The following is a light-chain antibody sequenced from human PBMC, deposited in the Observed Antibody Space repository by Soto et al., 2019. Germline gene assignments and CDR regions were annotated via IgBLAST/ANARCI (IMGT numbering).Light chain of an antibody. CDR1: QSISSW. J-gene: IGKJ2*01. V-gene: IGKV1-5*03. CDR2: KAS. Sequence: EIQIIQSPSTLSASVRDRVTITCRASQSISSWLAWYQQKPGKAPXXRIYKASSLESGVPSRLSGSGSGTEFTLTISSMQPDDFATYYCQQYYTLYTFGQGTKVDIK. CDR3: QQYYTLYT.